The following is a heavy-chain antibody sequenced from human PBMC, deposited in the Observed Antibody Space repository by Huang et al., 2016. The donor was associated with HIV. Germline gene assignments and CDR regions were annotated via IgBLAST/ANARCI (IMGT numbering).Heavy chain of an antibody. J-gene: IGHJ6*03. CDR2: IYYTGRT. V-gene: IGHV4-39*01. CDR1: GGSIRSRDYP. CDR3: ARHREGPVAYYSGWGSHLNYMDV. D-gene: IGHD3-10*01. Sequence: QLLLQESGPGLVKPSEALALTCAVSGGSIRSRDYPWGWIRQPPGKGLEWIGSIYYTGRTHDSPSLKSRVTIAVDTSKNLFFLNLTSMTAADTAVYYWARHREGPVAYYSGWGSHLNYMDVWGRGRTVVVSS.